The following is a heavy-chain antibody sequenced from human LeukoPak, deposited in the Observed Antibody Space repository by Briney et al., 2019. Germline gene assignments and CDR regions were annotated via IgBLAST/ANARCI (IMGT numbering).Heavy chain of an antibody. CDR3: AKRLRLGEGFDY. V-gene: IGHV3-23*01. CDR1: GFTFNSYA. CDR2: ISGSGGST. D-gene: IGHD3-16*01. Sequence: GGSLRLSCAASGFTFNSYAMSWVRQAPGKGLEWVSAISGSGGSTYYADSVKGRFTISRDNSKNTLYLQMNSLRAEDTAVYYCAKRLRLGEGFDYWGQGTLVTVSS. J-gene: IGHJ4*02.